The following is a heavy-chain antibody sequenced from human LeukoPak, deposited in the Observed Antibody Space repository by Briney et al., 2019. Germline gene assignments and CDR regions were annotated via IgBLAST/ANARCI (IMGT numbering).Heavy chain of an antibody. CDR1: GFTFSSYS. CDR2: ISSSSSYI. CDR3: AKDGSGYDYYFDY. D-gene: IGHD5-12*01. V-gene: IGHV3-21*04. J-gene: IGHJ4*02. Sequence: GGSLRLSCAASGFTFSSYSMNWARQAPGKGLEWVSSISSSSSYIYYADSVKGRFTISRDNAKNSLYLQMNSLRAEDTALYYCAKDGSGYDYYFDYWGQGTLVTVSS.